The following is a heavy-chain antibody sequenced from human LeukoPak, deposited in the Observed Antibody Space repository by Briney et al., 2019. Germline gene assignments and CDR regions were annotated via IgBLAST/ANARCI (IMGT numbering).Heavy chain of an antibody. CDR3: AVGQLWTPSH. Sequence: QTGGSLRLSCAGSGFTFINYAMSWVRQAPGKGLEWVSSVGASGANTFYADSVKGRFTTSRDNSKNTLYLQMNSLRAEDTAVYYCAVGQLWTPSHWGQGTLVTVSS. J-gene: IGHJ4*02. CDR2: VGASGANT. V-gene: IGHV3-23*01. D-gene: IGHD3-16*01. CDR1: GFTFINYA.